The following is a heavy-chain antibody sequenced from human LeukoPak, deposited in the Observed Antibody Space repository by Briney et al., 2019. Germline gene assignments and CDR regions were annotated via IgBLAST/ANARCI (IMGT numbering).Heavy chain of an antibody. Sequence: AGSLRLSCAASGFTFSSYGMHWVRQAPGKGLEYVSAISSNGGSTYYAYSVKGRFTISRDNSKNTLYLQMGSLRAEDMAVYYCARSQTLLSEFDYWGQGTLVTVSS. D-gene: IGHD3-10*01. CDR3: ARSQTLLSEFDY. J-gene: IGHJ4*02. V-gene: IGHV3-64*01. CDR2: ISSNGGST. CDR1: GFTFSSYG.